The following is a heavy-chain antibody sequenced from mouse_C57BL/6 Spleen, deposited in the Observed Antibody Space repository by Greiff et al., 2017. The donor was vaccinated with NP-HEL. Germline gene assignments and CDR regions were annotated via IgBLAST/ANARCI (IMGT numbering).Heavy chain of an antibody. D-gene: IGHD1-1*01. CDR2: INPSSGYT. CDR3: ARAYYGSSEVDY. CDR1: GYTFTSYT. V-gene: IGHV1-4*01. J-gene: IGHJ2*01. Sequence: QVQLQQSGAELARPGASVKMSCKASGYTFTSYTMHWVKQRPGQGLEWIGYINPSSGYTKYNQKFKDKATLTADKSSSTAYMQLSSLTSEDSAVYYCARAYYGSSEVDYWGQGTTLTVSS.